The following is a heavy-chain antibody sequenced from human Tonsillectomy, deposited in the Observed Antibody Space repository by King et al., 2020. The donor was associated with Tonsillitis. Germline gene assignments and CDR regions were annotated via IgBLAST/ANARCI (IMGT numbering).Heavy chain of an antibody. V-gene: IGHV3-49*03. J-gene: IGHJ4*02. CDR3: SCRIHDYGDYGFRGGFDC. CDR2: IRSKAYGGTP. Sequence: EAQLVQSGGGLVQPGRSLRLSCTASGFTFGDNAMSWFRQAPGKGLEWVGFIRSKAYGGTPEYAASVKGRFSIPRDDSKSIAYLQMNSLKTEDTAVYYCSCRIHDYGDYGFRGGFDCWGQGTLVTVSS. CDR1: GFTFGDNA. D-gene: IGHD4-17*01.